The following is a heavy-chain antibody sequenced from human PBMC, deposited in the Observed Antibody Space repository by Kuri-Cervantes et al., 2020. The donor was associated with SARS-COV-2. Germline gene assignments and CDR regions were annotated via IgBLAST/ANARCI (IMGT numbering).Heavy chain of an antibody. Sequence: GESLKISCAASGFSLSRYTMSWVRQAPGKGLEWVANIKQDGSEKYYVDSVKGRFTISRDNAKNSLYLQMNSLRAEDTAVYYCARDRPIAAAGTGYMDVWGKGTTVTVSS. V-gene: IGHV3-7*01. CDR2: IKQDGSEK. D-gene: IGHD6-13*01. CDR1: GFSLSRYT. J-gene: IGHJ6*03. CDR3: ARDRPIAAAGTGYMDV.